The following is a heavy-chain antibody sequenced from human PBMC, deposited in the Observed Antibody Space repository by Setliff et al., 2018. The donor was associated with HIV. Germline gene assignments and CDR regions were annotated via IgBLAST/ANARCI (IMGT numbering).Heavy chain of an antibody. V-gene: IGHV4-34*01. Sequence: NPSETLSLTCAVYGGSFSGYYWSWIRQPPGKGLEWIGEINHSGSTNYNPSLKSRVTISVDTSKNQFSLKLSSVTAADTAVYYCARGRGSLPVLYYYYYYMDVWGKGTTVTVSS. J-gene: IGHJ6*03. CDR3: ARGRGSLPVLYYYYYYMDV. CDR1: GGSFSGYY. D-gene: IGHD1-26*01. CDR2: INHSGST.